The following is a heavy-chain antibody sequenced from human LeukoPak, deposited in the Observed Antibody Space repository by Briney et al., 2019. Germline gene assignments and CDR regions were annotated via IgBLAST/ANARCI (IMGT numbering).Heavy chain of an antibody. CDR2: MNPNSGNT. Sequence: ASVTVSCKASGYTFTSYDINWARQATGQGLEWMGWMNPNSGNTGYAQKFQGRVTMTRNTSISTAYMELSSLRSEDTAVYYCARGRRQTYDFWSGYYYYYYGMDVWGQGTTVTVSS. J-gene: IGHJ6*02. V-gene: IGHV1-8*01. CDR3: ARGRRQTYDFWSGYYYYYYGMDV. CDR1: GYTFTSYD. D-gene: IGHD3-3*01.